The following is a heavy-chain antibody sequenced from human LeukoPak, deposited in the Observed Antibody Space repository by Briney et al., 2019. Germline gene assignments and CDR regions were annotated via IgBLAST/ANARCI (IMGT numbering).Heavy chain of an antibody. D-gene: IGHD6-13*01. Sequence: GGSLRLSCAASGFTFSDYYMSWIRQAPGKGLEWVSYISSSGTTIYYADSVKGRFTISRDNAKNSLYLQMNSLRAEDTAVYYCARRYSSWYADYWGQGTLVTVSS. CDR1: GFTFSDYY. CDR3: ARRYSSWYADY. J-gene: IGHJ4*02. V-gene: IGHV3-11*01. CDR2: ISSSGTTI.